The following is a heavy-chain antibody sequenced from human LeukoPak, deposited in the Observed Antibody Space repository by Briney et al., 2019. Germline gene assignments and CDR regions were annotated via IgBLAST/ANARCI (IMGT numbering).Heavy chain of an antibody. V-gene: IGHV1-46*01. CDR1: GYIFTSYY. CDR2: INPSGGST. D-gene: IGHD2-2*01. Sequence: ASVKVSCKASGYIFTSYYMHWVRQAPGQGLEWMGIINPSGGSTSYAQKFQGRVTMTRDTSTSTVYMELSSLRSEDTAVYYCARDTDPLVVVPAARPRQGGLDPWGQGTLVTVSS. CDR3: ARDTDPLVVVPAARPRQGGLDP. J-gene: IGHJ5*02.